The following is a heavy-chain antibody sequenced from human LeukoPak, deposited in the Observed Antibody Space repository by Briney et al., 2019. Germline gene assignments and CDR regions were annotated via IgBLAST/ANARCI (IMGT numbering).Heavy chain of an antibody. CDR1: GFTFDDYA. CDR2: ISWNSGSI. D-gene: IGHD4-17*01. V-gene: IGHV3-9*01. CDR3: AKGSGGDYNFAVDY. Sequence: GRSLRLSCAASGFTFDDYAMLWVRQAPGKGLEWVSGISWNSGSIGYADSVKGRFTISRDNAKNSLYLQMNSLRAEDTALYYCAKGSGGDYNFAVDYWGQGTLVTVSS. J-gene: IGHJ4*02.